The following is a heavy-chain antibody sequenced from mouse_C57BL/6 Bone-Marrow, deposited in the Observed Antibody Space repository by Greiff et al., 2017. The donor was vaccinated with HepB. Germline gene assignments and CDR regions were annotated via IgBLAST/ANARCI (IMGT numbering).Heavy chain of an antibody. V-gene: IGHV1-78*01. Sequence: SDAELVKPGASVKISCKVSGYTFTDHTIHWMKQRPEQGLEWIGYIYPRDGSTKYNEKFKGKVTLTADKSSSTAYMQLNSLTSEDSAVYFCARWSGETPGHYYGSSLAWFAYWGQGTLVTVSA. CDR2: IYPRDGST. CDR1: GYTFTDHT. CDR3: ARWSGETPGHYYGSSLAWFAY. J-gene: IGHJ3*01. D-gene: IGHD1-1*01.